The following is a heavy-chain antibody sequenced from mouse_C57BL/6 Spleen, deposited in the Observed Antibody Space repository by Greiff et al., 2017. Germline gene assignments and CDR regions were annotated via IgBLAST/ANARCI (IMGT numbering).Heavy chain of an antibody. CDR1: GYTFTDYY. CDR3: ARRNDYDKRDAMDY. Sequence: VQLQQSGAELVRPGASVKLSCKASGYTFTDYYINWVKQRPGQGLEWIARIYPGSGNTYYNEKFKGKATLTAEKSSSTAYMQLSSLTAEDSAVYFCARRNDYDKRDAMDYWGQGTSVTVSS. J-gene: IGHJ4*01. V-gene: IGHV1-76*01. CDR2: IYPGSGNT. D-gene: IGHD2-4*01.